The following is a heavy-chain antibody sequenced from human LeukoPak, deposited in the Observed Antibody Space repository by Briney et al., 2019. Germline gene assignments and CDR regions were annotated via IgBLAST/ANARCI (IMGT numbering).Heavy chain of an antibody. V-gene: IGHV3-30-3*01. CDR2: ISYDGNNK. J-gene: IGHJ4*02. Sequence: GGSLRLSCAASGFTFSSYAMHWVRQAPGKGLEWVAVISYDGNNKYYADSVKGRFTISRDDSKNTLYLQMNSLRTEDTAVYYCASGDYHDSSGYPTYFDSWGQGTLVTVSS. CDR3: ASGDYHDSSGYPTYFDS. CDR1: GFTFSSYA. D-gene: IGHD3-22*01.